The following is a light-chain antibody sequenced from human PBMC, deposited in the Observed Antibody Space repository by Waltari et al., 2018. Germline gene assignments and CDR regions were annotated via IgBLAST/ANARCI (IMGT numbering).Light chain of an antibody. CDR1: RSNIGNNY. J-gene: IGLJ7*01. V-gene: IGLV1-51*02. CDR2: EGT. CDR3: GTWDSSLSGAV. Sequence: QSVLTQPPSVSAAPGQRVTIPCSGGRSNIGNNYVSWYRQFPGTAPKLLIYEGTGRPSGIAGRFSGSKSGTSATLDITGLQAGDEADYCCGTWDSSLSGAVFGGGTHLTVL.